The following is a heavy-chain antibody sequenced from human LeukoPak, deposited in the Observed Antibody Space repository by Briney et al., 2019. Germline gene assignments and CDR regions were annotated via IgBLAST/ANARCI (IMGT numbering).Heavy chain of an antibody. CDR1: GFTFSDYY. Sequence: PGGSLRLSCAASGFTFSDYYMGWIRQAPGKGLEWLSYISGSGTTMYYADSVKGRFTISRDNAKNSLDLQMNSLRAEATAVYYCGRDFGLTGTKRSFDIWGKGTMVTVSS. V-gene: IGHV3-11*01. CDR2: ISGSGTTM. CDR3: GRDFGLTGTKRSFDI. J-gene: IGHJ3*02. D-gene: IGHD1-7*01.